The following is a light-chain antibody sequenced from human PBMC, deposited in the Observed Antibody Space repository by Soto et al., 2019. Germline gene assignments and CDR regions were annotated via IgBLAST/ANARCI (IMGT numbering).Light chain of an antibody. CDR3: QQGYISPPT. CDR1: QNIGSN. CDR2: ASS. Sequence: DIQMTQSPSSLSASVGDRVAITCRASQNIGSNLSWFQQKPGTAPKLLIYASSTLRNGVPSRFTGSGSGTDFSLTISSLHPEDFATYYCQQGYISPPTFGQGTRLEI. V-gene: IGKV1-39*01. J-gene: IGKJ5*01.